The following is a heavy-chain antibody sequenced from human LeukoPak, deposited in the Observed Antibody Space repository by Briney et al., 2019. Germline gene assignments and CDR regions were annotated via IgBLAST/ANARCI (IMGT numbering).Heavy chain of an antibody. CDR2: MYDDGTT. Sequence: PSETLSLTCSVSNGSVRSPGHYWGWTRQSPGKGLEWIGSMYDDGTTFYNPSLESRVAISVDTSNNQLSLKLSSVTAADTAIYYCTRGPPAPMNPVYYYSGMDVWGHGTTVTASS. CDR3: TRGPPAPMNPVYYYSGMDV. D-gene: IGHD3-22*01. V-gene: IGHV4-39*07. J-gene: IGHJ6*02. CDR1: NGSVRSPGHY.